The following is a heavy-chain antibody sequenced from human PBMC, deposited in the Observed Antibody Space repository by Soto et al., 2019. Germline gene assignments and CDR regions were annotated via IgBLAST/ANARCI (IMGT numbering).Heavy chain of an antibody. CDR3: ARAYYDFWSGNYLDYGMDV. D-gene: IGHD3-3*01. V-gene: IGHV4-38-2*01. CDR2: IHHSGST. J-gene: IGHJ6*02. CDR1: GYSVSSGYY. Sequence: PSETLSLTCAVSGYSVSSGYYWGWIRQPPGTGLEWIGNIHHSGSTYYSPSLKSRVTISIDTSKNQFSLKLSSVTAADTAVYYCARAYYDFWSGNYLDYGMDVWGQGTTVTVSS.